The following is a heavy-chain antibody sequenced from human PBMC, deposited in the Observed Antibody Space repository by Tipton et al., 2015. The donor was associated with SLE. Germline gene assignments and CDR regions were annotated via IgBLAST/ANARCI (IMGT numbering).Heavy chain of an antibody. CDR2: IFHSGNA. CDR3: ARGKMDVFDI. V-gene: IGHV4-39*07. J-gene: IGHJ3*02. Sequence: TLSLTCTVSGGSISSSGYYWGWIRQPPGKGLEWIGYIFHSGNAYYNPSLKSRVTISVDMSRNQFSLRLDSVTAADTALYYCARGKMDVFDIWGQGTVVSVSS. CDR1: GGSISSSGYY.